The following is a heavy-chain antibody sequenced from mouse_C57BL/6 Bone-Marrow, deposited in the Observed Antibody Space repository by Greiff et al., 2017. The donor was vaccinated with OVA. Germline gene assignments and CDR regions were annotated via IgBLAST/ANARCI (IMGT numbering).Heavy chain of an antibody. CDR3: ASGNYSWGFDV. J-gene: IGHJ1*03. Sequence: QVQLQQPGAELVMPGASVKLSCKASGYTFTSYWMHWVKQRPGQGLEWIGEIDPSDSYTNYNQKFKGKSTLTVDKSSSTAYMQLSSLTSEDSVVYYCASGNYSWGFDVGGTGTTVTVSS. CDR1: GYTFTSYW. D-gene: IGHD2-1*01. CDR2: IDPSDSYT. V-gene: IGHV1-69*01.